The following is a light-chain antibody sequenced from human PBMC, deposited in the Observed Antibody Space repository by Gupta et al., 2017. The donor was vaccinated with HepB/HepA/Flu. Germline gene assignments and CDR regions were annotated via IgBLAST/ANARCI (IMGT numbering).Light chain of an antibody. J-gene: IGLJ3*02. CDR2: GNN. CDR3: QCYDSSLSGVV. V-gene: IGLV1-40*01. Sequence: QSVLTQPPSASGPPGQSVPISCPGSSSKIGAGYDVNLYQQLPGTAPKLLIFGNNHRPSGLPDRFSGSKSGTAASLAITGLQAEDEAEYYCQCYDSSLSGVVFGGGTKLTVL. CDR1: SSKIGAGYD.